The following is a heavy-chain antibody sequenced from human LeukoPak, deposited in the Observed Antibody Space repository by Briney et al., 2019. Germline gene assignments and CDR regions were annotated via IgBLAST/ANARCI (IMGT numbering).Heavy chain of an antibody. CDR1: GLTFSTFA. D-gene: IGHD6-13*01. V-gene: IGHV3-23*01. CDR2: IFPSGGEI. Sequence: GGSLRLSCAASGLTFSTFAMIWVRQPPGKGLEWVSSIFPSGGEIHYADSVRGRFTIPRDNSKNTLYLQRNSRRAEDTAVYYCARGGPAAGRFDYWGQGTLVTVSS. J-gene: IGHJ4*02. CDR3: ARGGPAAGRFDY.